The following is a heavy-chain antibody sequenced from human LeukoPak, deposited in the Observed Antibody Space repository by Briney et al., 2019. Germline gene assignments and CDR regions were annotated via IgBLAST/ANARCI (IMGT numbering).Heavy chain of an antibody. Sequence: PGGSMRLSCAASGFTVSSNYMSWVRQAPGKGLEWVSVIYSGGTTNHADSVKGRFTVSRDNSKNTLYLQMNSLRAEDTAVYFCARGSSRAFDYWGQGTPVTVSS. V-gene: IGHV3-53*01. J-gene: IGHJ4*02. D-gene: IGHD2-2*01. CDR3: ARGSSRAFDY. CDR2: IYSGGTT. CDR1: GFTVSSNY.